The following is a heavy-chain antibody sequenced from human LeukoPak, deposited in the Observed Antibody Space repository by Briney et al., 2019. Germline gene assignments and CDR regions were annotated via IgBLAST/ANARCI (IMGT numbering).Heavy chain of an antibody. J-gene: IGHJ3*02. V-gene: IGHV4-34*01. Sequence: SETLSLTCAVYGGSFSGYYWSWIRQPPGKWLEWIGEITHSGSTNYNPSLKSRVTISVDTSKNQFSLKLSSVTAADTAVYYCARSDRQRARSVRLEAFDIWGQGTMVTVSS. CDR3: ARSDRQRARSVRLEAFDI. CDR1: GGSFSGYY. CDR2: ITHSGST. D-gene: IGHD3-10*01.